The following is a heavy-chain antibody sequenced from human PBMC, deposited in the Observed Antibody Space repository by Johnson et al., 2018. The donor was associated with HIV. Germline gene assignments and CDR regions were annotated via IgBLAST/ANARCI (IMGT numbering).Heavy chain of an antibody. V-gene: IGHV3-30*02. CDR2: IHNDGSDK. Sequence: QVLLLESGGGLVQPGGSLSLSCAASGFTVSSNYMSWVRQAPGKGLEWVTFIHNDGSDKYYADSVKARFIISSDNSNNTLFLHMSGLRGEDTAVDYCAKSRGKDHGGKSGAFDIWGQGTMVTVSS. J-gene: IGHJ3*02. D-gene: IGHD4-23*01. CDR3: AKSRGKDHGGKSGAFDI. CDR1: GFTVSSNY.